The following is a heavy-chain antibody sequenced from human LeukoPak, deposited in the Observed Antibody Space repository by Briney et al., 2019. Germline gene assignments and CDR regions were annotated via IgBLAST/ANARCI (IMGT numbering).Heavy chain of an antibody. V-gene: IGHV4-4*07. CDR2: IYTSGST. J-gene: IGHJ3*02. CDR3: ARSPYYYDSSPQNAFDI. Sequence: SETLSLTCTVSGGSISSYYWSWIRQPAGKGLEWIGRIYTSGSTNCNPSLKSRVTMSVDTSKNQFSLKLSSVTAADTAVYYCARSPYYYDSSPQNAFDIWGQGTMVTVSS. CDR1: GGSISSYY. D-gene: IGHD3-22*01.